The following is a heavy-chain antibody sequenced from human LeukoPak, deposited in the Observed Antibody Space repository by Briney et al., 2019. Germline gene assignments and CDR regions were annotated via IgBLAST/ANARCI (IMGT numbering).Heavy chain of an antibody. D-gene: IGHD3-22*01. V-gene: IGHV1-2*02. CDR1: GYTFTGQY. CDR2: INPNSGGT. CDR3: ARSYSYDSSGYYGAK. J-gene: IGHJ4*02. Sequence: ASVKVSYKASGYTFTGQYIHWVRQAPGQGPEWMAWINPNSGGTNYAQKFQGRVTMTRDTSISTAYMEVSNLRSDDTAVYYCARSYSYDSSGYYGAKWGQGTLVTVSS.